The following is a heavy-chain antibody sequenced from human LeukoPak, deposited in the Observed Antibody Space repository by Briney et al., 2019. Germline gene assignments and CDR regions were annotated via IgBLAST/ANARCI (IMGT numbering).Heavy chain of an antibody. J-gene: IGHJ4*02. CDR2: MYYSGNT. V-gene: IGHV4-39*07. D-gene: IGHD3-22*01. Sequence: SETLSLTCTVSGGSVITTNYYGGWIRQPPGKGLEWIGSMYYSGNTYYNPSLRSRVAISVDTSKNQFSLNLSSVTAADTAVYYCARDNFDSSGYWVDYWGQGTLVTVSS. CDR1: GGSVITTNYY. CDR3: ARDNFDSSGYWVDY.